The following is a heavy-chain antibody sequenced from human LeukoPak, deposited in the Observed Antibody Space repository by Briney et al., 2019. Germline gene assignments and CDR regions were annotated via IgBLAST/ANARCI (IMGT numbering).Heavy chain of an antibody. J-gene: IGHJ4*02. V-gene: IGHV3-53*01. D-gene: IGHD6-19*01. Sequence: PGGSLRLSCAASGVTVSSKYMSWVRQAPGKGLEWVSVIYSGDSTQYADSVKGRFTISRDNFKNMLYLQMNSLRADDTAVYYCARAEQWLAYGYWGQGTLVTVSS. CDR1: GVTVSSKY. CDR2: IYSGDST. CDR3: ARAEQWLAYGY.